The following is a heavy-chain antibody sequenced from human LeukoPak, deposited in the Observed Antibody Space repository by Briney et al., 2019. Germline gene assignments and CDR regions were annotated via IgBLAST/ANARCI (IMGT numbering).Heavy chain of an antibody. J-gene: IGHJ4*02. CDR2: INHSGST. V-gene: IGHV4-34*01. CDR3: ARGRGYSYGCDFDY. CDR1: GGSFSGYY. Sequence: SETLSLTCAVYGGSFSGYYWSWIRQPPGKGLEWIGEINHSGSTNYNPSLKSRVTISVDTSKNQFSLKLSSVTAADTAVYYCARGRGYSYGCDFDYWGQGTLVTVSS. D-gene: IGHD5-18*01.